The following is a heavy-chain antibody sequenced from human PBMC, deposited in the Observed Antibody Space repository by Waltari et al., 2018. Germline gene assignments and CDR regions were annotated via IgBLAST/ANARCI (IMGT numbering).Heavy chain of an antibody. D-gene: IGHD2-2*01. V-gene: IGHV4-39*07. Sequence: QVQLQESGPGLVKPSETLSLTCAVSGGSFSSYWWGWIRQPPGKGLEWIGSIYGSSGSTEYNPSLKSRATISRDTSKNQFSLRLTSVTAADTAVYYCARPPILAGLYYFDYWGQGVLVTVSS. CDR3: ARPPILAGLYYFDY. CDR2: IYGSSGST. CDR1: GGSFSSYW. J-gene: IGHJ4*02.